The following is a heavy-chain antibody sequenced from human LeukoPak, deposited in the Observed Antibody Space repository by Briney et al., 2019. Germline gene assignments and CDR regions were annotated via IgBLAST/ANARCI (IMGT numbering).Heavy chain of an antibody. Sequence: PSQTLSLTCTVSGGSISSGSYYWSWIRQPAGKGLEWIGRIYTSGSTNHNPSLKSRVTISVDTSKNQFSLKLSSVTAADTAVHYCAREIWFGEGWFDPWGQGTLVTVSS. V-gene: IGHV4-61*02. D-gene: IGHD3-10*01. J-gene: IGHJ5*02. CDR3: AREIWFGEGWFDP. CDR2: IYTSGST. CDR1: GGSISSGSYY.